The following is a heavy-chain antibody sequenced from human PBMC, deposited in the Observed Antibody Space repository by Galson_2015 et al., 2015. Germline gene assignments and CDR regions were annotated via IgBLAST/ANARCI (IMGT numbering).Heavy chain of an antibody. Sequence: SVKVSCKASGYTFTSCYMHWVRQAPGQGLEWMGIINPSGGSTSYAQKFQGRVTMTRDTSTSTVYMELSSLRSEDTAVYYCARDHSGSGSYNYGMGVWGQGTTVTVSS. J-gene: IGHJ6*02. CDR2: INPSGGST. CDR3: ARDHSGSGSYNYGMGV. V-gene: IGHV1-46*03. D-gene: IGHD3-10*01. CDR1: GYTFTSCY.